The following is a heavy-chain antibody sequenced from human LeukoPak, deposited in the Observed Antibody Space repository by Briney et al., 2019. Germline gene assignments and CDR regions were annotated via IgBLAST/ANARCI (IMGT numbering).Heavy chain of an antibody. J-gene: IGHJ3*02. CDR3: ARLLWEPVPHVFDI. Sequence: GGSLRLSCAASGFTFSSYEMSWVRQAPGKGLEWVSYISSYGSTIYTADSVKGRFTVSRDNAKKSLYLQMNSLRAEDTAVYYCARLLWEPVPHVFDIWGQGTVVTVSS. CDR1: GFTFSSYE. V-gene: IGHV3-48*03. CDR2: ISSYGSTI. D-gene: IGHD1-26*01.